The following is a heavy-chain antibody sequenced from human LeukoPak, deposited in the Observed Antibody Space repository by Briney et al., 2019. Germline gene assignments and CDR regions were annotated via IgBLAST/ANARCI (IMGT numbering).Heavy chain of an antibody. CDR3: ARAALTSGWKAGINH. Sequence: GGSLRLSCAASGFTVSSNLMTWVRQPPGRGLEGVAVISFDGANEYYADSVKGRFTISRDKSSNTLYLQMSSLRTEDTAVYYCARAALTSGWKAGINHWGQGSLVTVSS. CDR1: GFTVSSNL. V-gene: IGHV3-30-3*01. D-gene: IGHD6-19*01. CDR2: ISFDGANE. J-gene: IGHJ4*02.